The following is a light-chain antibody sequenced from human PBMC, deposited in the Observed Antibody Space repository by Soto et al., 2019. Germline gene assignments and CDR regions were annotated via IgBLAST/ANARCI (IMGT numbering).Light chain of an antibody. Sequence: EIVMTQSPATLSVSPGERATLSCRASQSVNSNLAWYQQKPGQAPRLLIYGASIRASGIPARFSGSGSGTEFTLTITSRQSEDFAVYFCQEYNNRKMFGLGTKVYIK. CDR3: QEYNNRKM. CDR1: QSVNSN. J-gene: IGKJ1*01. CDR2: GAS. V-gene: IGKV3-15*01.